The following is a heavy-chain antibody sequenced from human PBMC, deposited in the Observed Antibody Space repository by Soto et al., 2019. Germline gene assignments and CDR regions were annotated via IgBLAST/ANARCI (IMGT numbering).Heavy chain of an antibody. CDR2: ISTYSGDT. CDR3: VRGWDYTDYYGDY. D-gene: IGHD1-26*01. J-gene: IGHJ4*02. V-gene: IGHV1-18*01. CDR1: GYGFRNYG. Sequence: QVQLVQSGAEVKRPGASVKVACKTSGYGFRNYGISWVRQAPGQGLEWMGWISTYSGDTDYAQMFQDRITMTTDSSTSTVHMELRSLTLGDTAVYYCVRGWDYTDYYGDYWGQGTLVTVSS.